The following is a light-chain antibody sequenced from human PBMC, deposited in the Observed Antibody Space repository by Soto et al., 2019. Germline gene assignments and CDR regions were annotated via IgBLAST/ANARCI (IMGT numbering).Light chain of an antibody. Sequence: EIVMMQSPATLSVSPGERATLSCRASQSVSSNLAWYQQKPGQAPRLLIYGASTRATGIPARFSGSGSGTEFTLTISSLQSEDFAVYHCQQYNNWPPLMCTFGQGTKLEI. J-gene: IGKJ2*02. CDR2: GAS. V-gene: IGKV3-15*01. CDR1: QSVSSN. CDR3: QQYNNWPPLMCT.